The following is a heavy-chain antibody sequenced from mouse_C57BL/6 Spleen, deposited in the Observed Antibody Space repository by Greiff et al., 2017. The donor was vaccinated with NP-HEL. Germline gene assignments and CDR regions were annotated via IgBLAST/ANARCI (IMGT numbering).Heavy chain of an antibody. V-gene: IGHV5-6*02. CDR1: GFTFSSYG. CDR3: ARPRYDYAMDY. D-gene: IGHD1-1*02. CDR2: ISSGGSYT. Sequence: DVKLQESGGDLVKPGGSLKLSCAASGFTFSSYGMSWVRQTPDKRLEWVATISSGGSYTYYPDSVKGRFTISRDNAKNTLYLQMSSLKSEDTAMYYCARPRYDYAMDYWGQGTSVTVSS. J-gene: IGHJ4*01.